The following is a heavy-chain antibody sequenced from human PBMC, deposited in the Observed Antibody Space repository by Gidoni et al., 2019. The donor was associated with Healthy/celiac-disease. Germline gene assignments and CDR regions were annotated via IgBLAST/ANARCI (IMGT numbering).Heavy chain of an antibody. CDR1: GFTFGAYA. CDR2: IRSKAYGGTT. V-gene: IGHV3-49*03. Sequence: EVQLVESGGGLVQPGRSLRLSCTASGFTFGAYAMSWFRQAPGKGLEWVGFIRSKAYGGTTEYAASVKGRFTISRDDSKSIAYLQMNSLKTEDTAVYYCTRDRDYDILTGYYLHHAFDIWGQGTMVTVSS. CDR3: TRDRDYDILTGYYLHHAFDI. D-gene: IGHD3-9*01. J-gene: IGHJ3*02.